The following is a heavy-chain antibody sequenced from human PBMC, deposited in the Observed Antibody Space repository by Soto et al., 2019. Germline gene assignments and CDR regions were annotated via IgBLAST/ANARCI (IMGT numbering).Heavy chain of an antibody. CDR1: GFTFSSYS. D-gene: IGHD3-3*01. V-gene: IGHV3-48*01. Sequence: GGSLRLSCAASGFTFSSYSMNWVRQAPGKGLEWVSYISGSSSTIYYADSVKGRFTISRDNAKNSLYLQMNSLRAEDTAVYYCARDPPTYIYYDFWSGPPGFDYWGQGTLVTVSS. CDR2: ISGSSSTI. J-gene: IGHJ4*02. CDR3: ARDPPTYIYYDFWSGPPGFDY.